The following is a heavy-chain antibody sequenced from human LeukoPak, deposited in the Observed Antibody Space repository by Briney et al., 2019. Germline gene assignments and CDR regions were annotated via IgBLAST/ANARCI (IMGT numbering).Heavy chain of an antibody. J-gene: IGHJ4*02. V-gene: IGHV4-4*02. CDR2: ISNSGRT. D-gene: IGHD3-22*01. CDR1: GGSISSSHW. Sequence: SETLSLTCAVSGGSISSSHWWSWVRQPPGKGLEWIGEISNSGRTNFNPSLKSRVTISVDTSKNQFSLKLSSVTAADTAVYYCARGGRRQYYYDSSGYYQYWGQGTLVTVSS. CDR3: ARGGRRQYYYDSSGYYQY.